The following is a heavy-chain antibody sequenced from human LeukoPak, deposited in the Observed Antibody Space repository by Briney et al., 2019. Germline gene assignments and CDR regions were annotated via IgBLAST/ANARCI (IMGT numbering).Heavy chain of an antibody. CDR1: GGSISSYY. D-gene: IGHD2-15*01. Sequence: SETLSLTCTVSGGSISSYYWSWIRQPPGKGLEWIGYIYYSGSTNYNPSLKSRVTISVDTSKNQFSLKLSSVTAADTAVYYCARLGCSGGSCYLDYWGQGTLVTVSS. V-gene: IGHV4-59*08. CDR2: IYYSGST. CDR3: ARLGCSGGSCYLDY. J-gene: IGHJ4*02.